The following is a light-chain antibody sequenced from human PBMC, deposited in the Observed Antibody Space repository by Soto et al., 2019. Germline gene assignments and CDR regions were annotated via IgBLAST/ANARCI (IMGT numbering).Light chain of an antibody. CDR2: DVS. V-gene: IGKV1-5*01. CDR3: QQCNSYSRT. J-gene: IGKJ1*01. Sequence: DIQMTQSPSTLSASVGDRVTITCRASQSISSWLAWYQQKPGKAPKLLIYDVSSLESGVPSRFSGSGSGTEFTLTITSLQPDDFATYYCQQCNSYSRTFGQGTKVEIK. CDR1: QSISSW.